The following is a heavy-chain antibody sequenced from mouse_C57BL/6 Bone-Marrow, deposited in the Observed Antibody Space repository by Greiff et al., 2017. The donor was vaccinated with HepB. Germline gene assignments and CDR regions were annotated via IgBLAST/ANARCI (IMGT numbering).Heavy chain of an antibody. CDR2: IDPANGNT. V-gene: IGHV14-3*01. D-gene: IGHD1-1*01. J-gene: IGHJ4*01. CDR3: ASGGYYGSRGDYYAMDY. Sequence: VQLQQSVAELVRPGASVKLSCTASGFNIKNTYMHWVKQRPEQGLEWIGRIDPANGNTKYAPKFQGKATITADTSSNTAYLQLSSLTSEDTAIYYCASGGYYGSRGDYYAMDYWGQGTSVTVSS. CDR1: GFNIKNTY.